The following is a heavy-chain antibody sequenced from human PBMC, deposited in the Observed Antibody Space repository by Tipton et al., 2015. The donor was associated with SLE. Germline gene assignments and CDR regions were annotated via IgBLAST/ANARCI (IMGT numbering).Heavy chain of an antibody. CDR2: VNPNSGDT. V-gene: IGHV1-8*01. CDR1: GYTFTKNE. D-gene: IGHD1-14*01. J-gene: IGHJ4*02. CDR3: ATSLYTGFFDY. Sequence: QLVQSGPEVKTPGASVRVSCKSSGYTFTKNEIHWVRQATGHGLEWMGWVNPNSGDTDYAPKFQGRVTMTRNTSVGTAYMELASLTSDDTAVYYCATSLYTGFFDYWGQGTPVTVSS.